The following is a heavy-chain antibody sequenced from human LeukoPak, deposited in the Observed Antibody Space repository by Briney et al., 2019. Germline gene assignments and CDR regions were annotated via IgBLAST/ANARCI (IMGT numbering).Heavy chain of an antibody. V-gene: IGHV1-46*01. CDR2: INPGAGST. J-gene: IGHJ4*02. CDR1: GYTFTSYY. CDR3: ARGRYSSGWYWNY. Sequence: ASVKVSCKASGYTFTSYYMHWERQAPGQGLEWMGIINPGAGSTSYAQQFQGRVTMTRDTSTSTVYMELSSLRSEDTAVYYCARGRYSSGWYWNYWGQGTLVTVSS. D-gene: IGHD6-19*01.